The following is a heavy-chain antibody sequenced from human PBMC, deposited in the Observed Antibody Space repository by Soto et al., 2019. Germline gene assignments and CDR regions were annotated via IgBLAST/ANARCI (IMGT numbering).Heavy chain of an antibody. Sequence: QVQLQQWGAGLLKPSETLSLTCGVYAESFSGYFWNWIRQPPGKGLEWIGEINHSGNINYNPSPRSRVTISLDTSKNQFSLNLSSVTAADTAVYYCARGQWLQRSEYWGQGTLVTVSS. D-gene: IGHD6-19*01. CDR3: ARGQWLQRSEY. V-gene: IGHV4-34*01. CDR2: INHSGNI. J-gene: IGHJ4*02. CDR1: AESFSGYF.